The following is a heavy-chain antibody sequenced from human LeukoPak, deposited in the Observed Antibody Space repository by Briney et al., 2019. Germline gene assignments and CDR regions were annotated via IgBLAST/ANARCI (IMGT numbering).Heavy chain of an antibody. CDR1: GFTFSSYW. CDR2: ITPSGDGT. J-gene: IGHJ6*02. CDR3: AERSYGDYYYGMDV. Sequence: PGGSLRLSCAASGFTFSSYWMHWVRQAPGKGLEWVSSITPSGDGTYYAASVKGRFTISRDNSKNTLYLQMDSLRVEDTAVYYCAERSYGDYYYGMDVWGQGTTVTVSS. D-gene: IGHD4-17*01. V-gene: IGHV3-23*01.